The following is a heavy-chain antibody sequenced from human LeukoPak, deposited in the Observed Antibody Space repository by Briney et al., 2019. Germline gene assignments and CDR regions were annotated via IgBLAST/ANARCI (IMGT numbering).Heavy chain of an antibody. J-gene: IGHJ4*02. D-gene: IGHD5-12*01. CDR1: GFIFSTYS. V-gene: IGHV3-7*01. Sequence: GGSLRLSCAASGFIFSTYSFHWVRQAPGKGLEWVANIKQDGSEKHYVDSVKGRFTISRDNAKNSLYLQMSSLRAEDTAVYYCTRTDIVATIGYLDYWGQGTLVTVSS. CDR2: IKQDGSEK. CDR3: TRTDIVATIGYLDY.